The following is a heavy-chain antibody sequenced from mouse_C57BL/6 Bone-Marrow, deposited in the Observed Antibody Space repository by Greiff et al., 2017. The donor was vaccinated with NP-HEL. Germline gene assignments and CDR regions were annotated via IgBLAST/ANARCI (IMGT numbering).Heavy chain of an antibody. CDR1: GYTFTDYE. V-gene: IGHV1-15*01. D-gene: IGHD1-1*01. CDR2: IDPETGGT. Sequence: QVQLQQSGAELVRPGASVTLSCKASGYTFTDYEMHWVKQTPVHGLEWIGAIDPETGGTAYNQKFKGKAILTADKSSSTAYMELRSLTSEDSAVYYCTSERITTVESGIIDAMDYWGQGTSVTVSS. J-gene: IGHJ4*01. CDR3: TSERITTVESGIIDAMDY.